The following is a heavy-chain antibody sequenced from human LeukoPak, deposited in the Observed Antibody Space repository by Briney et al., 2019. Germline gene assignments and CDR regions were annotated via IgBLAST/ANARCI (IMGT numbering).Heavy chain of an antibody. CDR2: IKAGGSEK. D-gene: IGHD1-26*01. J-gene: IGHJ4*02. CDR1: GFSLSGHW. CDR3: AYRNNFEY. Sequence: GGSLRLSCATSGFSLSGHWMNWVRQPPGKGLEWVANIKAGGSEKYYVDSVKGRFTISRDDAKRTVDLQMDNLRTEDTAVYYCAYRNNFEYWGQGTLDTVSS. V-gene: IGHV3-7*05.